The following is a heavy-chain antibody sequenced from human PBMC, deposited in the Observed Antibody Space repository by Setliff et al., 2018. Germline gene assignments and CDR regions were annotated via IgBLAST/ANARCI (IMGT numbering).Heavy chain of an antibody. V-gene: IGHV1-2*02. CDR2: INPNSAGT. D-gene: IGHD6-13*01. J-gene: IGHJ4*02. CDR3: ARAGSAPAGRKGILEY. CDR1: ANTFIAYY. Sequence: ASVKVSCKASANTFIAYYIHWVRQAPGQGLEWMGWINPNSAGTNYAQKFQGRVTMAWDATITTAYLDLSRLTSDDTAVYYCARAGSAPAGRKGILEYWGQGSLVTVS.